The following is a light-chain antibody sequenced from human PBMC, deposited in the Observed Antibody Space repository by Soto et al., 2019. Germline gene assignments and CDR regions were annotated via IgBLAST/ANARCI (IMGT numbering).Light chain of an antibody. CDR2: EVS. J-gene: IGLJ3*02. CDR3: CSYAGSSTFHNWV. CDR1: SSDVGSYNL. Sequence: QSVLTQPASVSGSPGQSITISCTGTSSDVGSYNLVSWYQQHPGKAPKLMIYEVSKRPSGVSNRFSGSKSGNTASLTISGFQAEDEADYYCCSYAGSSTFHNWVFGGGTQLTVL. V-gene: IGLV2-23*02.